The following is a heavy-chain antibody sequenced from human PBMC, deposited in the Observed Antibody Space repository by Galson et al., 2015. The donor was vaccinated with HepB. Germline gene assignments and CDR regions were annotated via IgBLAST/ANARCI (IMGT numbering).Heavy chain of an antibody. Sequence: VKVSCKASGGTFSSYTISWVRQAPGQGLEWMGRIIPILGIANYAQKFQGRVTITADKSTSTAYMELSSLRSEDTAVYYCARAQQGLSYYYGMDVWGQGTTVTVSS. J-gene: IGHJ6*02. CDR2: IIPILGIA. CDR1: GGTFSSYT. CDR3: ARAQQGLSYYYGMDV. D-gene: IGHD6-25*01. V-gene: IGHV1-69*02.